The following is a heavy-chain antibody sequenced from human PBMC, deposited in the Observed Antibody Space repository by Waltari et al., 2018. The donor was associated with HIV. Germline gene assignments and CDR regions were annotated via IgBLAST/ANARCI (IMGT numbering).Heavy chain of an antibody. D-gene: IGHD1-1*01. CDR3: ARVSQGRTVQTPIIEVFDL. J-gene: IGHJ4*02. Sequence: LEVSVGGLVQPGGSLRHSCAVSAFAFSINSMTWVRRAPGTELDGPAHIKKDGVEDCYLGSLKGRLTTTRDNAKNSLYRKMNRRRGEEMAVTYCARVSQGRTVQTPIIEVFDLWGPGTLVTVS. V-gene: IGHV3-7*01. CDR2: IKKDGVED. CDR1: AFAFSINS.